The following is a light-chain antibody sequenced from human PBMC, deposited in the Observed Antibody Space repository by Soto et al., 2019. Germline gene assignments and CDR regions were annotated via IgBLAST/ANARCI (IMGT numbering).Light chain of an antibody. CDR2: GDS. J-gene: IGLJ2*01. Sequence: QSVLTQPPSVSGAPGQKVTISCTGSSSNIGAGYDVNWYQQFPGTAPKLLIYGDSNRPSGVPDRFSGSKSGTSASLAITGLQAEDEADYYFQYYDNSLTDSVVFGGGTKLTVL. CDR1: SSNIGAGYD. CDR3: QYYDNSLTDSVV. V-gene: IGLV1-40*01.